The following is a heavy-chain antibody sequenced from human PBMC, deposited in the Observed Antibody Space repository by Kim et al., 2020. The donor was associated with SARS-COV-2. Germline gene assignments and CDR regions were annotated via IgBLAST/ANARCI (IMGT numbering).Heavy chain of an antibody. CDR1: GGSIRTYY. CDR3: ARDKRIQKVVDFGELRGFYGMDV. V-gene: IGHV4-59*01. J-gene: IGHJ6*02. Sequence: SETLSLTCTVSGGSIRTYYWNWIRQTPGKGLEWIGYIFYSGNTNYNPSLKSRVNISVDTSKNQFSLKSTSLTAADTATYFCARDKRIQKVVDFGELRGFYGMDVWGQGTTVTVSS. D-gene: IGHD3-10*01. CDR2: IFYSGNT.